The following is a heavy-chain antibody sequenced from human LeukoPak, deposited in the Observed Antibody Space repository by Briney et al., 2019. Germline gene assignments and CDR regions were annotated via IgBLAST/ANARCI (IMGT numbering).Heavy chain of an antibody. CDR1: GYTFTSYG. CDR2: ISAYNGNT. CDR3: AREALRYFDWLISYYYGMDV. Sequence: ASVKVSCKASGYTFTSYGISWVRQAPGQGLEWMGWISAYNGNTNYAQKLQGRVTMTTDTSTSTAYMELRSLGSDDTAVYYCAREALRYFDWLISYYYGMDVWGQGTTVTVSS. D-gene: IGHD3-9*01. J-gene: IGHJ6*02. V-gene: IGHV1-18*01.